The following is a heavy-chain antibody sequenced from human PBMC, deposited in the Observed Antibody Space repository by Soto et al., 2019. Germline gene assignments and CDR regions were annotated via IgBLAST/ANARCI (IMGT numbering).Heavy chain of an antibody. J-gene: IGHJ4*02. CDR2: ISNSGSI. Sequence: ESGGGLVQPGGSLRLSCAASGFTFRNYEMNWVRQAPGKGLEWISYISNSGSINYADSVKGRFTISRDNAKNSLYLQMNSLRAEDTAVYYCARIPVRQLAYFDYWGQGTLVTVSS. CDR3: ARIPVRQLAYFDY. V-gene: IGHV3-48*03. CDR1: GFTFRNYE. D-gene: IGHD6-6*01.